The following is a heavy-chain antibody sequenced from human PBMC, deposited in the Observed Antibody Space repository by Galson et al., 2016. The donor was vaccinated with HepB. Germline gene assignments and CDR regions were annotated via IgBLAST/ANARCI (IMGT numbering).Heavy chain of an antibody. Sequence: LSLTCNVSGGSISSGNYYWTWIRQHPGKGLEWIGHFYNSGISSYNPSLKNRADISVDTSKNQFFLKLSSVTVADTAVYYCARDAPRKVMDVWGQGTTVIVSS. V-gene: IGHV4-31*03. CDR2: FYNSGIS. J-gene: IGHJ6*02. D-gene: IGHD1-14*01. CDR1: GGSISSGNYY. CDR3: ARDAPRKVMDV.